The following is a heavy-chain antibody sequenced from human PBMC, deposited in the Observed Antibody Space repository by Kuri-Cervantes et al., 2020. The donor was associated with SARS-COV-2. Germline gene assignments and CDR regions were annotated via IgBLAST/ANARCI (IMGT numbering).Heavy chain of an antibody. CDR1: GFTFSSYA. Sequence: GESLKISCAASGFTFSSYAMSWVRQAPGKGLEWVSAISGSGGSTYYADSVKGRFTISRDNSKNTLYLQMNSLRAEDTAVYYCAKASGWSMNYYYYMDVWGQGTTVTLSS. V-gene: IGHV3-23*01. D-gene: IGHD6-19*01. J-gene: IGHJ6*03. CDR2: ISGSGGST. CDR3: AKASGWSMNYYYYMDV.